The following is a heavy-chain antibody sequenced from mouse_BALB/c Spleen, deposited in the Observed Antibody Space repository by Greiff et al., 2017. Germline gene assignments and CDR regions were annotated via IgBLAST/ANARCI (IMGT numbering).Heavy chain of an antibody. CDR1: GFSLTSYD. J-gene: IGHJ4*01. CDR3: VRDLVPLTTVVEDYAMDY. CDR2: IWTGGGT. Sequence: QVHLQQSGPGLVAPSQSLSITCTVSGFSLTSYDISWIRQPPGKGLEWLGVIWTGGGTNYNSTFMSRLSISKDNSKSQVVLKMNSLQTDDTDIYYCVRDLVPLTTVVEDYAMDYWGQGTSVTVSS. V-gene: IGHV2-9-2*01. D-gene: IGHD1-1*01.